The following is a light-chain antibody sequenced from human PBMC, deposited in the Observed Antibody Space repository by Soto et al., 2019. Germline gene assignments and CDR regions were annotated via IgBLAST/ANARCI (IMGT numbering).Light chain of an antibody. J-gene: IGKJ1*01. V-gene: IGKV3-15*01. CDR3: QQYNNWPPPWT. CDR2: GAS. CDR1: QSVSSN. Sequence: EIVMTQSPATLSASPGERATLSCRASQSVSSNLAWYQQKPDQAPRLLIYGASTRATGIPARFSGSGSGTEFTLTISSLQSEDFAVYYCQQYNNWPPPWTFGQGTKVEIK.